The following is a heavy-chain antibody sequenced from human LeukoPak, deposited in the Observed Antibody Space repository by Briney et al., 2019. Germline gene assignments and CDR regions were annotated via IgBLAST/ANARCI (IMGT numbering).Heavy chain of an antibody. V-gene: IGHV3-9*01. J-gene: IGHJ4*02. CDR2: ISWNSGSI. CDR3: AKTATSPYYFDY. Sequence: GRSLRLSCAASGFTFDDYAMHWVRQAPGKGLEWVSGISWNSGSIGYADSVKGRFTISRDNAKNSLYLQMNSLRAEDTALYYCAKTATSPYYFDYWGQGTLVTVSS. D-gene: IGHD2-21*02. CDR1: GFTFDDYA.